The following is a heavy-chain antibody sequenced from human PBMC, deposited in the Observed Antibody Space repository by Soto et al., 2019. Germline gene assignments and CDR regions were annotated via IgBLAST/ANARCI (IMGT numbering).Heavy chain of an antibody. J-gene: IGHJ4*02. Sequence: ASVKVSCKASGYTFTSYGISWVRQAPGQGLEWMGWISAYNGNTNYAQKLQGRVTMTTDTSTSTAYMELRSLRSDDTAVYYCARALILSYYGSGNQFDYWGQGTLVTVSS. CDR2: ISAYNGNT. CDR1: GYTFTSYG. CDR3: ARALILSYYGSGNQFDY. V-gene: IGHV1-18*01. D-gene: IGHD3-10*01.